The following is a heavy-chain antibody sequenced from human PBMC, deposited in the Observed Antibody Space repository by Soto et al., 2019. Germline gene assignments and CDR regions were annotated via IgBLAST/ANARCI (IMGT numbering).Heavy chain of an antibody. CDR1: GFTFSSYG. Sequence: QVQLVESGGGVVQPGTSLSLSCAASGFTFSSYGMHWVRQAPGQGLEWVAVISLDGSYKYYADSVKGRFTISRDNSKNTLHLQMNSLRAEDAAVYYCAKRGSGVKEFDYWGQGSLVTVS. J-gene: IGHJ4*02. CDR3: AKRGSGVKEFDY. CDR2: ISLDGSYK. D-gene: IGHD2-15*01. V-gene: IGHV3-30*18.